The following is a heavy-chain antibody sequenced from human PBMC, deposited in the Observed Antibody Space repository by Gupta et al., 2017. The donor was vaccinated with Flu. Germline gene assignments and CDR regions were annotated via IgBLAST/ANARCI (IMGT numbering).Heavy chain of an antibody. CDR3: ARGHWDL. V-gene: IGHV3-48*03. J-gene: IGHJ4*02. Sequence: LVVSGAGAVQPVVSLRFACESTGFSMSPYEMDWVRGPPGKGLERVARNGKSADTYHTDSRNGRLSIARENAKNLVYLQMDSLRAEDTSLYYCARGHWDLWGQGTPVTVSS. CDR1: GFSMSPYE. CDR2: NGKSADT. D-gene: IGHD1-26*01.